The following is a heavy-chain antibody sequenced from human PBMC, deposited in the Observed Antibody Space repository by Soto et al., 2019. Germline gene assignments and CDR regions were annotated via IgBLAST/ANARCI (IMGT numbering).Heavy chain of an antibody. CDR2: ISSSSSYI. J-gene: IGHJ5*02. Sequence: GGSLRLSCAASGFTFSSYSMNWVRQAPGKGLEWVSSISSSSSYIYYADSVKGRFTISRDNAKNSLYLQMNSLRAEDTAVYYCARGDDFWSGPPGWFDPWGQGTLVTVSS. D-gene: IGHD3-3*01. CDR1: GFTFSSYS. V-gene: IGHV3-21*01. CDR3: ARGDDFWSGPPGWFDP.